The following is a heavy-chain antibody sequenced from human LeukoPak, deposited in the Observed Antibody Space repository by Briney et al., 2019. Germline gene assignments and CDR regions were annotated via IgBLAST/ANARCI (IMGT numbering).Heavy chain of an antibody. D-gene: IGHD3-22*01. CDR3: ARTCYDSSGYSNFDY. Sequence: GSLRLSCAASGFTFSSYEMNWVRQAPGKGLEWVSYISSSGSTIYYADSVKGRFTISRDNAKNSLYLQMNSLRAEDTAVYYCARTCYDSSGYSNFDYWGQGTLVTVSS. CDR2: ISSSGSTI. J-gene: IGHJ4*02. CDR1: GFTFSSYE. V-gene: IGHV3-48*03.